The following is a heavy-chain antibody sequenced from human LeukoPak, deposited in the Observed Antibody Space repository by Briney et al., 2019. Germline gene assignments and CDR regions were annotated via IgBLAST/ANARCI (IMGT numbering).Heavy chain of an antibody. CDR3: ARRATGTTGRFDY. D-gene: IGHD1-1*01. CDR1: GYSFTNYW. J-gene: IGHJ4*02. Sequence: GESLKISFKGSGYSFTNYWISWVRQMPGKGLEWMGRIDPSDSYTNYSPSFQGHVTISADKSISTAYLQWSSLKASDTAIYYCARRATGTTGRFDYWGQGTLVTVSS. CDR2: IDPSDSYT. V-gene: IGHV5-10-1*01.